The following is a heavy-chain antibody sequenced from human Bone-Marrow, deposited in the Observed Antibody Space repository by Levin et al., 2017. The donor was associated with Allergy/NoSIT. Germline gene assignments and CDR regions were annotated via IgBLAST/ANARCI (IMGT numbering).Heavy chain of an antibody. J-gene: IGHJ3*02. CDR3: AKDLYSSSWLDAFDI. D-gene: IGHD6-13*01. Sequence: PGGSLRLSCAASGFTFSSYGMHWVRQAPGKGLEWVAVISYDGSNKYYADSVKGRFTISRDNSKNTLYLQMNSLRAEDTAVYYCAKDLYSSSWLDAFDIWGQGTMVTVSS. CDR1: GFTFSSYG. CDR2: ISYDGSNK. V-gene: IGHV3-30*18.